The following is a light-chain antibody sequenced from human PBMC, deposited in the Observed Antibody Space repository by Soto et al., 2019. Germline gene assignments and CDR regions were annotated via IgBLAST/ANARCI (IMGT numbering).Light chain of an antibody. V-gene: IGKV3-20*01. J-gene: IGKJ5*01. CDR3: RQYGRSLPIT. CDR1: QSVSSSY. Sequence: EIVLTQSPGTLSLSPGERATLSCRASQSVSSSYLAWYQQKPGQAPRLLIYGASSRATGIPDRFSGSGSGTDFTLTISRLEPEDFAAYYCRQYGRSLPITFGQGTRLEIK. CDR2: GAS.